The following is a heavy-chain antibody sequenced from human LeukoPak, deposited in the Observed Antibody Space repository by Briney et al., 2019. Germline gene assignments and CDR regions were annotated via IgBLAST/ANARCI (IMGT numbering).Heavy chain of an antibody. CDR3: AELGTTMIGGV. D-gene: IGHD3-10*02. CDR2: ISSSGSTI. J-gene: IGHJ6*04. Sequence: GGSLRLSCAASGFTFGSYEMNWVRQAPGKGLEWVSYISSSGSTIYYADFVKGRFTISRDNAKNSLYLQMNSLRAEDTAVYYCAELGTTMIGGVWGKGTTVTISS. V-gene: IGHV3-48*03. CDR1: GFTFGSYE.